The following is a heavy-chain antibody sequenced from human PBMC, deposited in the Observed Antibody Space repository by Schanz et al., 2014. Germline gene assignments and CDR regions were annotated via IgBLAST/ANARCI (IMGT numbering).Heavy chain of an antibody. CDR1: GITFSGYS. D-gene: IGHD2-21*02. CDR2: ISGSSSTK. Sequence: EVQLVESGGGLAQPGGSLRLSCAASGITFSGYSMNWVRQAPGKGLEWVSYISGSSSTKYYADSVKGRFTISRDNGKKSLYLQINSVRAEERAVYFGARDDEGDLSSPRHDAFDVWGQGTVVTVSS. V-gene: IGHV3-48*01. J-gene: IGHJ3*01. CDR3: ARDDEGDLSSPRHDAFDV.